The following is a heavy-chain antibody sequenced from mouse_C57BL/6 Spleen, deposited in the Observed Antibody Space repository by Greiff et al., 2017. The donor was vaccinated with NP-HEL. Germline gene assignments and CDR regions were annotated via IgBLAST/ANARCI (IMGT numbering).Heavy chain of an antibody. CDR1: GYTFTSYT. V-gene: IGHV1-4*01. D-gene: IGHD2-4*01. CDR2: INPSSGYT. J-gene: IGHJ4*01. Sequence: LQESGAELARPGASVKMSCKASGYTFTSYTMHWVKQRPGQGLEWIGYINPSSGYTKYNQKFKDKATLTADKSSSTAYMQLSSLTSEDSAVYYCARGSYDYDDAMDYWGQGTSVTVSS. CDR3: ARGSYDYDDAMDY.